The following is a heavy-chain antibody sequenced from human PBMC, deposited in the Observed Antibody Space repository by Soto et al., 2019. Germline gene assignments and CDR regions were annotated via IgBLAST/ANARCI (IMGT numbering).Heavy chain of an antibody. D-gene: IGHD5-18*01. Sequence: SETLSLTCTVSGGSISSYYWSWIRQPPGKGLEWIGYIYYSGSTNYNPSLKSRVTISVDTSKNQFSLKLSSVTAADTAVYYCARARMAMVTVYYFDYWGQGTLVTVSS. CDR1: GGSISSYY. CDR2: IYYSGST. CDR3: ARARMAMVTVYYFDY. V-gene: IGHV4-59*01. J-gene: IGHJ4*02.